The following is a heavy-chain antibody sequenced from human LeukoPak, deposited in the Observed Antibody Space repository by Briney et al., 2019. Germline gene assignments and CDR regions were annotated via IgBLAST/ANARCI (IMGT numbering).Heavy chain of an antibody. J-gene: IGHJ4*02. CDR3: ARDTALATTDY. V-gene: IGHV1-18*01. D-gene: IGHD5-24*01. CDR2: ISPHNGNT. Sequence: ASVKVSCKASGYTFISYGINWVRQAPGQGLEWMGWISPHNGNTNYTQKFQGRVTMTTDTSTSTAYMELRSLRSDDTAVYYCARDTALATTDYWGQGTLVTVSS. CDR1: GYTFISYG.